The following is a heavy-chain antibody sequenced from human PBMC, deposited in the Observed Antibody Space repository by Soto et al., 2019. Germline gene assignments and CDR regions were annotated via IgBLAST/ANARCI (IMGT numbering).Heavy chain of an antibody. J-gene: IGHJ6*03. Sequence: EVQLVESGGGLVQPGRSLRLTCAASGFTFDDYAMHWVRQAPGKGLEWVSGISWNSGSIGYADSVKGRFTISRDNAKNSLYLQMNSLRAEDAALYYCAKDLTRGSRWGDYYYYYTDVWGKGTTVTVSS. CDR1: GFTFDDYA. D-gene: IGHD3-16*01. V-gene: IGHV3-9*01. CDR3: AKDLTRGSRWGDYYYYYTDV. CDR2: ISWNSGSI.